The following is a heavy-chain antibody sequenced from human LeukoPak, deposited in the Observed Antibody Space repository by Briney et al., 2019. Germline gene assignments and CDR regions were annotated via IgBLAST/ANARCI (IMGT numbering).Heavy chain of an antibody. J-gene: IGHJ4*02. V-gene: IGHV3-30-3*01. D-gene: IGHD5-18*01. CDR2: ISYDGSNK. CDR3: ARDWDTFDY. Sequence: GGSLRLSCAASGFTFSSYAMHWVRQAPGKGLEWVAVISYDGSNKYYADSVKGRFTISRDDSKNTLYLQMNSLRAEDTAVYYCARDWDTFDYWGQGTLVTVSS. CDR1: GFTFSSYA.